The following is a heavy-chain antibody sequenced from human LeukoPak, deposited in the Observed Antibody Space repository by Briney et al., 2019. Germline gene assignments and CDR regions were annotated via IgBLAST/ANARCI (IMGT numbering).Heavy chain of an antibody. CDR1: GYTFTSYD. D-gene: IGHD3-16*02. V-gene: IGHV1-8*01. J-gene: IGHJ4*02. CDR2: MNPNSGKR. Sequence: DSVKVSCKASGYTFTSYDINWVRQATGQGLEWMGWMNPNSGKRVYAQKFQGRVTMTTNSSINTAYMELTSLTSDDTAVYYCAKGLRSDYWGQGTLVTVSS. CDR3: AKGLRSDY.